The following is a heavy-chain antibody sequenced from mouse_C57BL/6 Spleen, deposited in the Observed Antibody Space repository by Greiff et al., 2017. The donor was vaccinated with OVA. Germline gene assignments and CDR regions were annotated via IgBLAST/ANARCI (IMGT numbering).Heavy chain of an antibody. CDR1: GYTFTSYW. D-gene: IGHD2-3*01. CDR3: ARSLDGYPDY. J-gene: IGHJ2*01. CDR2: IYPSDSET. Sequence: VQLQQPGAELVRPGSSVKLSCKASGYTFTSYWMDWVKQRPGQGLEWIGNIYPSDSETHYNQKFKDKATLTVDKSSSTAYMQLSSLTSEDSAVYYCARSLDGYPDYWGQGTTLTVSS. V-gene: IGHV1-61*01.